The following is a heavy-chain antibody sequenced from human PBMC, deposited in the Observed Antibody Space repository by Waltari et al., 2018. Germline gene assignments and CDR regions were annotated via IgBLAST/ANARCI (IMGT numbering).Heavy chain of an antibody. V-gene: IGHV3-21*01. CDR3: ARDEGGQYQGDFDY. Sequence: EVQLVESGGGLVKPGGSLRLSCAASGFIFNTFAMNWVRQAPGNGLEWVSSISSRSTYIYYADSVKGRFTISRDNARSSLFLQMNSLRAEDTAVYYCARDEGGQYQGDFDYWGQGTLVSVSS. CDR1: GFIFNTFA. CDR2: ISSRSTYI. J-gene: IGHJ4*02. D-gene: IGHD3-16*01.